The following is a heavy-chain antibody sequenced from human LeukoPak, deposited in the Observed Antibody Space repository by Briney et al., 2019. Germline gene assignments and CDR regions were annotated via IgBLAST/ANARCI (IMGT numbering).Heavy chain of an antibody. D-gene: IGHD2-15*01. V-gene: IGHV3-23*01. CDR2: ISGSGGST. J-gene: IGHJ3*02. CDR3: AKDIPRYCSGGSCSYGAFDI. CDR1: GLTFSSYA. Sequence: GGSLRLSCAASGLTFSSYAMSWVRQAPGKGLEWVSAISGSGGSTYYADSVKGRFTISRDNSKNTLYLQMNSLRAEDTAVYYCAKDIPRYCSGGSCSYGAFDIWGQGTMVTVSS.